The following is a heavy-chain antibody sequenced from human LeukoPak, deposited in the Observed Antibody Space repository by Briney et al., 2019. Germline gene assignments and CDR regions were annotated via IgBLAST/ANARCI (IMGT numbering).Heavy chain of an antibody. D-gene: IGHD4-17*01. CDR3: ARDYGDIPPDWYYDL. CDR1: GGSFSGYY. J-gene: IGHJ2*01. CDR2: INHSGST. Sequence: SETLSFTCAVYGGSFSGYYWSWIRQPPGKGLEWIGEINHSGSTNYNPSLKSRVTISVDTSKNQFSLKLSSVTAADTAVYYCARDYGDIPPDWYYDLWGRGTLVTVSS. V-gene: IGHV4-34*01.